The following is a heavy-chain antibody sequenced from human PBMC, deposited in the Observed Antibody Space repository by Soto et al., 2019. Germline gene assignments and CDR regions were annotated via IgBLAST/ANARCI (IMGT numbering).Heavy chain of an antibody. CDR2: IMPMLDVA. J-gene: IGHJ6*02. D-gene: IGHD2-2*02. CDR1: GGTFSNYT. V-gene: IGHV1-69*02. Sequence: QVQLVQSGAEVKKPGSSVKVSCKAAGGTFSNYTISWVRQAPGQGLEWMGRIMPMLDVANHAQKFQGRVTITADPSTTTASMELRSLTSEDTAVYYYARTLPAAINYYATDVWGQGTTVTVSS. CDR3: ARTLPAAINYYATDV.